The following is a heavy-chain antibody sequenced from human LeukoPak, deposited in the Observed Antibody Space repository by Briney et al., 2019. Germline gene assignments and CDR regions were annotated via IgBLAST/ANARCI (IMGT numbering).Heavy chain of an antibody. J-gene: IGHJ3*02. CDR2: IYPGDSDT. Sequence: GESLKISCKGSGYSFTSYWIGWVRQMPGKGLEWMGIIYPGDSDTRYSPSFQGQVTISADKSISTAYLQWSSLKASDTAMYCCARQSIEGVGTLGAFDIWGQGTMVTVSS. D-gene: IGHD1-1*01. CDR1: GYSFTSYW. V-gene: IGHV5-51*01. CDR3: ARQSIEGVGTLGAFDI.